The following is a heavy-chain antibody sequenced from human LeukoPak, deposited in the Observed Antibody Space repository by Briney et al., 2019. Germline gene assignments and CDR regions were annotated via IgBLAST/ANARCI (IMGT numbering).Heavy chain of an antibody. CDR2: INAGNGNT. V-gene: IGHV1-3*01. Sequence: GASVEVSCKASGYTFTTYPMHWVRQAPGQRLEWMGWINAGNGNTKYSQKFQGRVTITRDTSASTAYMELSSLRSEDTAVYYCARVSIIEPTGFKNCGGDCYSEIGYFDYWGQGTLVTVSS. D-gene: IGHD2-21*02. J-gene: IGHJ4*02. CDR1: GYTFTTYP. CDR3: ARVSIIEPTGFKNCGGDCYSEIGYFDY.